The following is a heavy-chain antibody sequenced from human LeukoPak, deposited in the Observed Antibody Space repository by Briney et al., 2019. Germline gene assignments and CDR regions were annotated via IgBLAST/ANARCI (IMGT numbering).Heavy chain of an antibody. Sequence: PGGSLRLSCAASGFTFSSYAMSWVRQAPGKGLEWVSAISGSGGSTYYADSVKGRFTISRDNSKNTLYLQMNSLRAEDTAVYYCARHYDSSGFAEYFQHWGQGTLVTVSS. CDR2: ISGSGGST. J-gene: IGHJ1*01. V-gene: IGHV3-23*01. D-gene: IGHD3-22*01. CDR1: GFTFSSYA. CDR3: ARHYDSSGFAEYFQH.